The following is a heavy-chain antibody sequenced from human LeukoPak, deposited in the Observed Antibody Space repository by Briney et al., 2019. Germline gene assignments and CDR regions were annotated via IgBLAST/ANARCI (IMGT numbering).Heavy chain of an antibody. D-gene: IGHD2-2*01. CDR3: ARPQPRPLGAFDI. V-gene: IGHV3-66*02. CDR1: GFTVSSNY. J-gene: IGHJ3*02. CDR2: IYSGGST. Sequence: GGSLRLSCAASGFTVSSNYMSWVRQAPGKGLEWVSVIYSGGSTYYADSVKGRFTISRDNSKNTLYLQMNSLRAEDTAVYYCARPQPRPLGAFDISRQGTMVTVSS.